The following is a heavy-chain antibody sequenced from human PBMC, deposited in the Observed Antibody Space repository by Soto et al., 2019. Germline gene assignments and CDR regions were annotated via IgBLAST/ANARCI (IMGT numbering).Heavy chain of an antibody. CDR1: GGTFNNHA. CDR3: VRGKMRELATILRDKWFDP. V-gene: IGHV1-69*01. Sequence: QVQLVQSGAEVKKPGSSVKVSCKASGGTFNNHAINWVRQAPGQGLEWMGGIIPIFGTSNYAQKFQGRGRIAPGESTGTGFWELSSLRSEATAGYYWVRGKMRELATILRDKWFDPWGQGTLVTVSS. D-gene: IGHD5-12*01. CDR2: IIPIFGTS. J-gene: IGHJ5*02.